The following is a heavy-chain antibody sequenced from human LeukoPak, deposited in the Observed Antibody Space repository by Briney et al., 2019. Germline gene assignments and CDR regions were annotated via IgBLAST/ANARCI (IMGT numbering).Heavy chain of an antibody. CDR1: GGSINSGDNY. CDR3: ARIQGSSGYGWVHFDY. D-gene: IGHD6-25*01. CDR2: IYYRGTT. J-gene: IGHJ4*02. Sequence: SQTLSLTCTVSGGSINSGDNYWSWIRQPPGKGLEWIGFIYYRGTTYCNPSLKSRLSLSIDTSRNQFSLHLSSVSAAETAVYYCARIQGSSGYGWVHFDYWGQGILVTVSS. V-gene: IGHV4-30-4*01.